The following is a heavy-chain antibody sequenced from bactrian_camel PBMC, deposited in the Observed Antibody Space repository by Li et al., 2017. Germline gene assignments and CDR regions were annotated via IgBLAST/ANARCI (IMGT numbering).Heavy chain of an antibody. CDR1: GFTFSTYA. V-gene: IGHV3S42*01. CDR2: IRGNTDTT. CDR3: TTNIVVMTP. J-gene: IGHJ4*01. D-gene: IGHD1*01. Sequence: VESGGGLVQPGGSLTLSCAASGFTFSTYAMAWVRQRPGKELEWVSTIRGNTDTTRYADSVEGRFTTFRDETKDTLYLQLNALRIEDTAMYYCTTNIVVMTPRGQGTQVTVS.